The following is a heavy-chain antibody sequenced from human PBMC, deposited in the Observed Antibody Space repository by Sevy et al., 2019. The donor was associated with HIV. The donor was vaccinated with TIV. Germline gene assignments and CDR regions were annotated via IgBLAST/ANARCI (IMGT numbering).Heavy chain of an antibody. J-gene: IGHJ4*02. D-gene: IGHD6-19*01. V-gene: IGHV3-30*18. Sequence: GGSLRLSCAASGFTFSNYGLHWVRQAPGKGLEWLAAISYGGTNKYYTDSVKGRFTISRDNSKNTLYLQMNSLRAEDTAVYFCAKDASSQWLNYFFDYWGQGTLVTVSS. CDR3: AKDASSQWLNYFFDY. CDR1: GFTFSNYG. CDR2: ISYGGTNK.